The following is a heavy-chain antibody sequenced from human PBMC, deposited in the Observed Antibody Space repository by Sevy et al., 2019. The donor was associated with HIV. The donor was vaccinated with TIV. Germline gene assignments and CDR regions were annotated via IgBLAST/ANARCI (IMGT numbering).Heavy chain of an antibody. D-gene: IGHD6-13*01. CDR3: AREYSSSWYDY. CDR1: GGSISSSNW. CDR2: IYHSGST. V-gene: IGHV4-4*02. J-gene: IGHJ4*02. Sequence: SETLSLTCAVSGGSISSSNWWSWVRQPPGKGREWIGEIYHSGSTNYNPSLKSRVTISGDKSKNQFSLKLSSVTAADTAVYYCAREYSSSWYDYWGQGTLVTVSS.